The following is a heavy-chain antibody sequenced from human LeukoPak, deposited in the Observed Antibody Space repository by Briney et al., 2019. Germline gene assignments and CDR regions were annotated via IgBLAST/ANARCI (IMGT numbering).Heavy chain of an antibody. D-gene: IGHD3-10*01. Sequence: GGSLRLSCAASGFTFSTYWMHWVRQGPGKGLVWVSRINTEGSSTSYAGSVKGRFSISRDNAKNTLYLQMNSLRAEDTAVYYCARSSSAPYAFDIWGQGTMVTVSS. CDR2: INTEGSST. CDR3: ARSSSAPYAFDI. V-gene: IGHV3-74*01. J-gene: IGHJ3*02. CDR1: GFTFSTYW.